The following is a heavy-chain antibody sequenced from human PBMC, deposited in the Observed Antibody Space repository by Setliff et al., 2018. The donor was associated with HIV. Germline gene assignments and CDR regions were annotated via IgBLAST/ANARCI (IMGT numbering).Heavy chain of an antibody. V-gene: IGHV1-69*05. D-gene: IGHD2-2*01. J-gene: IGHJ6*02. Sequence: ASVKVSCKASGDTFSNYAISWVRQAPGQGLEGMGGIIPIFGTASHAQKFQGRVTITTDESTSTAYMELSSLRFEDTAMYYCASAYCSSTGCYVRWGNGMDVWGQGTTVTVSS. CDR3: ASAYCSSTGCYVRWGNGMDV. CDR2: IIPIFGTA. CDR1: GDTFSNYA.